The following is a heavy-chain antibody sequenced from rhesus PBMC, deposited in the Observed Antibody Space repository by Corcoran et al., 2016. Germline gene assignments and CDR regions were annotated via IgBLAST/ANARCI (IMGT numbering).Heavy chain of an antibody. Sequence: EVQLVQSGAEVKRPGESLRISCKTSGYSFTSSWIRWVRQMPGKGLEWRGSIKPVDSEPRENPAFQGNVTISADKAIRTTYLQWSSLKASDTATYYCAKDQGWVWGRGVLVTVSS. CDR3: AKDQGWV. CDR1: GYSFTSSW. D-gene: IGHD2-21*01. J-gene: IGHJ5-2*02. V-gene: IGHV5S1*01. CDR2: IKPVDSEP.